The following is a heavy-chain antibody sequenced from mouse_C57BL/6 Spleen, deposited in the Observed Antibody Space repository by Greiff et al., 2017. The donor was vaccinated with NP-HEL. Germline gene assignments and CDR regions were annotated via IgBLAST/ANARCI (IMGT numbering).Heavy chain of an antibody. D-gene: IGHD1-1*01. V-gene: IGHV1-4*01. CDR2: INPSSGYT. CDR1: GYTFTSYT. Sequence: QVQLQQSGAELARPGASVKMSCKASGYTFTSYTMNWVNQRPGQGLEWIGYINPSSGYTKYNQKFKDKATLTADKSSSTAYMQLSSLTSEDSAVYYCARVITTVDWYFDVWGTGTTVTVSS. CDR3: ARVITTVDWYFDV. J-gene: IGHJ1*03.